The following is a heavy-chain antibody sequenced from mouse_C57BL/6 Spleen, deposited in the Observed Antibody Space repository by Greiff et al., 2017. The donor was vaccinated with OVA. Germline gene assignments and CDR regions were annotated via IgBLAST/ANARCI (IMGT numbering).Heavy chain of an antibody. Sequence: VQLQQPGAELVRPGSSVKLSCKASGYTFTSYWMDWVKQRPGQGLEWIGNIYPSDSETHYNQKFKDKATLTVDKSSSTAYMQLSSLTSEDSAVYYCARSDYYGSFAYWGQGTLVTVSA. D-gene: IGHD1-1*01. CDR3: ARSDYYGSFAY. V-gene: IGHV1-61*01. CDR1: GYTFTSYW. J-gene: IGHJ3*01. CDR2: IYPSDSET.